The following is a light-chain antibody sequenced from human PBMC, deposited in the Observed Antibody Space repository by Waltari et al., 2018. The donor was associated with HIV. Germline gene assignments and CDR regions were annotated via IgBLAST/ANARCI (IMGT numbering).Light chain of an antibody. V-gene: IGKV3-20*01. CDR3: QQYGGSPPVT. J-gene: IGKJ5*01. CDR1: QRVSSTF. Sequence: EVVLTQSPRTLSLSPGERATLSCRASQRVSSTFLAWYQQTPGQAPRLLIYAASSRATGIPDRFSGSGSGTDFTLTISRLEPEDFAVYYCQQYGGSPPVTFGQGTRLEIK. CDR2: AAS.